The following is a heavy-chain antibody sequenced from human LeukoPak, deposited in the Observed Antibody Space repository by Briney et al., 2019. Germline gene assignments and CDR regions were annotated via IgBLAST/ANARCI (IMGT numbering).Heavy chain of an antibody. V-gene: IGHV4-4*09. Sequence: PSETLSLTCTVSGGSISSYYWSWIRQPPGKGLEWIGYIYTSGSTNYNPSLKSRVTISVDTSKNQFSLRLSSVTAADTAVYYCATGSGRAGWFDPWGQGTLVTVSS. CDR2: IYTSGST. D-gene: IGHD5-12*01. J-gene: IGHJ5*02. CDR1: GGSISSYY. CDR3: ATGSGRAGWFDP.